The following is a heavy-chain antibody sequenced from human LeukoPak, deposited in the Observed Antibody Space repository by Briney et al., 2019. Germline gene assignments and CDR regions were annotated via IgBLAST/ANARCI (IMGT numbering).Heavy chain of an antibody. V-gene: IGHV3-33*01. CDR3: ARDQRYYYCSWTVIYYFDY. Sequence: GRSLRLSCAASGFTFSSYGMHWVRQAPGKGLEWVADIWYDGSNKYYADSVKGRFTISRDNSKNTLYLQMNSLRAEDTAVYYCARDQRYYYCSWTVIYYFDYWGQGTLVTVSS. D-gene: IGHD3-10*01. CDR2: IWYDGSNK. CDR1: GFTFSSYG. J-gene: IGHJ4*02.